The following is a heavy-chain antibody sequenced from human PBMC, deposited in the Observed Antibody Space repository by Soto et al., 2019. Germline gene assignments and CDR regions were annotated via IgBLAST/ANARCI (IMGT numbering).Heavy chain of an antibody. CDR1: GGSISSYY. V-gene: IGHV4-4*07. CDR2: IYTSGST. CDR3: ARDLDVTTVTTSFDS. D-gene: IGHD4-17*01. Sequence: PSETLSLTCTVSGGSISSYYWSWIRQPAGKGLEWIGRIYTSGSTNYNPSLKSRVTMSVDTSKNQFSLKLSSVTAADTAVYYCARDLDVTTVTTSFDSWGQGTLVTVSS. J-gene: IGHJ5*01.